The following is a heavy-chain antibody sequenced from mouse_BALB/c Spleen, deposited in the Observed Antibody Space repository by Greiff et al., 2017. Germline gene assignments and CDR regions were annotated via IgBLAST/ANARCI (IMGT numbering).Heavy chain of an antibody. Sequence: QVQLQQSGAELAKPGASVKMSCKASGYTFTSYWMHWVKQRPGQGLEWIGYINPSTGYTEYNQKFKDKATLTADKSSSTAYMQLSSLTSEDSAVYYCARSITTATWGAYWGQGTLVTVSA. CDR1: GYTFTSYW. CDR3: ARSITTATWGAY. V-gene: IGHV1-7*01. D-gene: IGHD1-2*01. CDR2: INPSTGYT. J-gene: IGHJ3*01.